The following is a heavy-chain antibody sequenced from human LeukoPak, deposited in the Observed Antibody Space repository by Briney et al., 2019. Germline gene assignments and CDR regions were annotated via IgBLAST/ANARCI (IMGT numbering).Heavy chain of an antibody. CDR2: ISYSGST. CDR1: GGSISSYY. V-gene: IGHV4-59*01. D-gene: IGHD5-18*01. CDR3: ARGKYNYAFFGN. J-gene: IGHJ4*02. Sequence: PSETLSLTCTVSGGSISSYYWSWIRQPPGKGLEWIVYISYSGSTNYNPSLKSQVTMSVDTSKNQFSLKLSSVTAADTAVYYCARGKYNYAFFGNWGQGTLVTVSS.